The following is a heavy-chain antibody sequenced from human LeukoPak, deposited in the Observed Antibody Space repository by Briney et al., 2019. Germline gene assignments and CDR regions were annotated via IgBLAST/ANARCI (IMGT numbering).Heavy chain of an antibody. V-gene: IGHV4-34*01. CDR1: GGSFSGYY. CDR3: ARDSRYASGRAFDN. CDR2: INHSGST. D-gene: IGHD6-19*01. J-gene: IGHJ4*02. Sequence: PSETLSLTCAVYGGSFSGYYWSWIRQPPGKGLEWIGEINHSGSTNYNPSLKSRVTISVDSSKTQFSLNLRSATAADTAVYFCARDSRYASGRAFDNWGQGTLVTVSS.